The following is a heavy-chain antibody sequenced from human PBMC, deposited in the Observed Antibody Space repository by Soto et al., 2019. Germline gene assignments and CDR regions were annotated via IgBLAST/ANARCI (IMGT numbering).Heavy chain of an antibody. Sequence: QVQLVQSGAEMKKPGSSVKVSCKASGGTFSSYTISWVRQAPGQGLEWMGRIIPILGIANYAQKFQGRVTITADKSTSTAYMELSSLRSEDTAVYYCARDQGGYWFDPWGQGTLVTVSS. CDR1: GGTFSSYT. CDR2: IIPILGIA. D-gene: IGHD3-16*01. CDR3: ARDQGGYWFDP. J-gene: IGHJ5*02. V-gene: IGHV1-69*08.